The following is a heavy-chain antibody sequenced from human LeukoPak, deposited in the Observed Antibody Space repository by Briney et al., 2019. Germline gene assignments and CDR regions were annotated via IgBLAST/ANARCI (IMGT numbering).Heavy chain of an antibody. CDR3: ARLRTVAGGTFDY. V-gene: IGHV4-59*08. J-gene: IGHJ4*02. D-gene: IGHD6-19*01. CDR2: IYYSGST. Sequence: SETLSLTCTVSGGSISSYYWSWIRQPPGKGLEWIGYIYYSGSTNYNPSLKSRVTISVDTSKNQFSLKLSSVTAADTAVYYCARLRTVAGGTFDYWGQGTLVTVSS. CDR1: GGSISSYY.